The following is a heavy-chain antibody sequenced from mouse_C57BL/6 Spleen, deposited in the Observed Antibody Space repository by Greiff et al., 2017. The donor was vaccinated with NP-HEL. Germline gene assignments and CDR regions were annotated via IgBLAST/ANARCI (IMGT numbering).Heavy chain of an antibody. D-gene: IGHD4-1*01. Sequence: EVQLQESGPELVKPGASVKIPCKASGYTFTDYNMDWVKQSHGKSLEWIGDINPNNGGTIYNQKFKGKATLTVDKSSSTAYMELRSLTSEDTAVYYCARSETGTSGFAYWGQGTLVTVSA. CDR1: GYTFTDYN. J-gene: IGHJ3*01. V-gene: IGHV1-18*01. CDR3: ARSETGTSGFAY. CDR2: INPNNGGT.